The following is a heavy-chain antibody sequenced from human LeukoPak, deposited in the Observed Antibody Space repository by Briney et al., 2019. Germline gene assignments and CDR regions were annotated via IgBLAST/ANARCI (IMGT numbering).Heavy chain of an antibody. Sequence: GESLRLSCEAAGFSFSGYAVSWVRPAARRVLEWYSGFGTDGNTHYGESVRGRLDIPRDTPNTTVYLQMNSLRAEDPALYYWARGLHYWVAMDVWGQGTTVTVSA. CDR3: ARGLHYWVAMDV. V-gene: IGHV3-23*01. D-gene: IGHD2-8*02. J-gene: IGHJ6*01. CDR1: GFSFSGYA. CDR2: FGTDGNT.